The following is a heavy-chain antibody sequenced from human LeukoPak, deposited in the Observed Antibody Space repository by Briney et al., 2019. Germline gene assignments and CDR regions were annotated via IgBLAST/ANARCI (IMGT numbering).Heavy chain of an antibody. CDR2: IIPIFGTA. J-gene: IGHJ6*02. CDR3: ARGPIVVVPAAPWDYYYYGMDV. Sequence: SVKVSCKASGGTFSSYAISWVRQAPGQGLEWMGGIIPIFGTANYTQKFQGRVTITADESTSTAYMELSSLRSEDTAVYYCARGPIVVVPAAPWDYYYYGMDVWGQGTTVTVSS. CDR1: GGTFSSYA. V-gene: IGHV1-69*01. D-gene: IGHD2-2*01.